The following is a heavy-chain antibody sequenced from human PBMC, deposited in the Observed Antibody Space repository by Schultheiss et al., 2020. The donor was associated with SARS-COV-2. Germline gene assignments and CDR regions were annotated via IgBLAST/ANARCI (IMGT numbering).Heavy chain of an antibody. Sequence: SETLSLTCTVSGGSISSYYWSWIRQPPGKGLEWIGYIYYSGSTNYNPSLKSRVTISVDTSKNQFSLKLSSVTAADTAVYYCARGSKQEYSSSSVLWVDWFDPWGQGTLVTVSS. D-gene: IGHD6-6*01. CDR2: IYYSGST. CDR1: GGSISSYY. J-gene: IGHJ5*02. CDR3: ARGSKQEYSSSSVLWVDWFDP. V-gene: IGHV4-59*01.